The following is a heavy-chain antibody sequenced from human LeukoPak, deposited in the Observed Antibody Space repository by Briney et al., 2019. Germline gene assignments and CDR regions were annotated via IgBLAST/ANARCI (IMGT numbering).Heavy chain of an antibody. V-gene: IGHV3-7*01. J-gene: IGHJ4*02. CDR2: IRPDGSEN. D-gene: IGHD6-13*01. CDR3: ARTRLGAAYFDY. CDR1: GFTFSTHW. Sequence: GGSLRLSCAASGFTFSTHWMTWARQGQGKGLGQVANIRPDGSENYTVDSVKGRFAISRDNGRYSLYLQMNSLRAEDTAVYYCARTRLGAAYFDYWAQGTLVIVYS.